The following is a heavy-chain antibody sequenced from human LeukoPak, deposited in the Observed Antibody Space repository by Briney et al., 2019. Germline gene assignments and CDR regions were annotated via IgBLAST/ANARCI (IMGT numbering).Heavy chain of an antibody. J-gene: IGHJ5*02. CDR3: ARDGYSGSYEDWFDP. D-gene: IGHD1-26*01. CDR2: IIPIFGTA. Sequence: SVKVSCKASGGTFSSYAISWVRQAPGQGIEWMGGIIPIFGTANYAQKFQGRVTITAHESTSTAYMELSSLRSEDTAVYYCARDGYSGSYEDWFDPWGQGTLVTVSS. CDR1: GGTFSSYA. V-gene: IGHV1-69*01.